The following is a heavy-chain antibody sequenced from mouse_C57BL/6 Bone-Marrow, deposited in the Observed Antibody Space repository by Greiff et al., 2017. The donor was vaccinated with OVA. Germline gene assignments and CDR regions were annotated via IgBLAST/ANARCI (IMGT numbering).Heavy chain of an antibody. J-gene: IGHJ4*01. CDR1: GFTFSNYW. Sequence: EVKLMESGGGLVQPGGSMKLSCVASGFTFSNYWMNWVRQSPEKGLEWVAQIRLKSDNYATHYAESVKGRFTISRDDSKSSVYLQMNNLRAEDTGIYYCTGSTTVAPDYYAMDYWGQGTSVTVSS. CDR3: TGSTTVAPDYYAMDY. V-gene: IGHV6-3*01. CDR2: IRLKSDNYAT. D-gene: IGHD1-1*01.